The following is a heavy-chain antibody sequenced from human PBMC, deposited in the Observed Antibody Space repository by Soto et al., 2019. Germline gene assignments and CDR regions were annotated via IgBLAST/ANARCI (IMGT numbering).Heavy chain of an antibody. J-gene: IGHJ4*02. CDR1: GGSFSGYY. V-gene: IGHV4-34*01. D-gene: IGHD2-8*01. CDR2: INHSGST. CDR3: ARVMDIVLMVYSPNAKYVDY. Sequence: QVQLQQWGAGLLKPSETLSLTCAVYGGSFSGYYWSWIRQPPGKGLEWIGEINHSGSTNYNPSLNSRATISVDTSKNQFSLKLSSVTAADTAVYYGARVMDIVLMVYSPNAKYVDYWGQGTLVTVSS.